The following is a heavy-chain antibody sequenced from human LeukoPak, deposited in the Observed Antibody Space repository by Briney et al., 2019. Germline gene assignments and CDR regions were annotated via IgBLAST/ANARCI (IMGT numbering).Heavy chain of an antibody. Sequence: SQTLSLTCTVSGGSISSGGYYWSWIRQHPGKGLEWIGYTYYSGTTYYNPSLRSRVTISLDTSKNQFSLKLSSVTAADTAVYYCARAFYGSGSYSHYYYYGMDVWGQGTTVTVSS. D-gene: IGHD3-10*01. CDR1: GGSISSGGYY. J-gene: IGHJ6*02. CDR2: TYYSGTT. CDR3: ARAFYGSGSYSHYYYYGMDV. V-gene: IGHV4-31*03.